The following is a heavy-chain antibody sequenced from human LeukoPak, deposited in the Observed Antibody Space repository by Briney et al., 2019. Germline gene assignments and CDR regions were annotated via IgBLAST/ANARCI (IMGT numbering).Heavy chain of an antibody. V-gene: IGHV3-30*02. J-gene: IGHJ3*02. Sequence: PGGSLRLSCAASGFTFSSYGMHWVRQAPGKGLEWVAFIRYDGSNKYYADSVKGRFTISRDNSKNTLYLQMNSLRAEDTAVYYCAKAGLYSSGWRLDAFDIWGQGTMVTVSS. CDR1: GFTFSSYG. CDR2: IRYDGSNK. D-gene: IGHD6-19*01. CDR3: AKAGLYSSGWRLDAFDI.